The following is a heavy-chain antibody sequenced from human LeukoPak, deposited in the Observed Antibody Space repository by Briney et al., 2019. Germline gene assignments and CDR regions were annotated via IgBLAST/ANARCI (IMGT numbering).Heavy chain of an antibody. Sequence: GGSLRLSCAASGFTFSSYSMNWIRQAPRKGLEWISYISSDSSTIYYADSVKGRFTISRDNAKNSLYLQMTSLRAEDTAVYYCARGKGLGSGSLWGQGTLVTVSS. CDR2: ISSDSSTI. V-gene: IGHV3-48*04. CDR1: GFTFSSYS. CDR3: ARGKGLGSGSL. D-gene: IGHD1-26*01. J-gene: IGHJ4*02.